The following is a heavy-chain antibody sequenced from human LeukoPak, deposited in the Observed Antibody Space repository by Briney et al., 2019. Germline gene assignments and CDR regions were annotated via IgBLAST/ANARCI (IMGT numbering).Heavy chain of an antibody. CDR2: IYYTGST. V-gene: IGHV4-39*01. Sequence: SETLSLTCTLSGGSITNTKYYWGWIRQPPGTGREWVGSIYYTGSTYYNPSLKSRVTISVDTSKNQFSLKLRSVTAADTALYYCTRHTGYISGQYSNYEDSWGQGTLVTVSS. CDR3: TRHTGYISGQYSNYEDS. D-gene: IGHD4-11*01. J-gene: IGHJ4*02. CDR1: GGSITNTKYY.